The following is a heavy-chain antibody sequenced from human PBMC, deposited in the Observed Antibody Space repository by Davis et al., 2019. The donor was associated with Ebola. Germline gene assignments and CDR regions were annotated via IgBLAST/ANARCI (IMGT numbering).Heavy chain of an antibody. CDR2: IYTGDSDT. CDR3: ATLRRTITGMDDGFDI. J-gene: IGHJ3*02. V-gene: IGHV5-51*01. CDR1: DNTFTNYW. D-gene: IGHD1-20*01. Sequence: GESLKISCKGSDNTFTNYWIGWVRQMPGKGLEWMGIIYTGDSDTRYSPSFRGQVTISADKSTRTAYLQWGRLKASDTARYYCATLRRTITGMDDGFDIWGQGTMVTVSS.